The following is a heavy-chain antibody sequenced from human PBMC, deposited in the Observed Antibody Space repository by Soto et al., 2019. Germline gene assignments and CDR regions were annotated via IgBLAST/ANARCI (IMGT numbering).Heavy chain of an antibody. V-gene: IGHV3-23*01. Sequence: TGGSLRLSCAASGFTFSTYAMTWVRQAPGKGLEWVSAISTSGGSTYYADSVKGRFTISRDNSKNTLYLQMNSLRAEDTALYYCAKGWGRYCSGGSCYSPLTMDVWGQGTTVTVSS. J-gene: IGHJ6*02. CDR1: GFTFSTYA. D-gene: IGHD2-15*01. CDR3: AKGWGRYCSGGSCYSPLTMDV. CDR2: ISTSGGST.